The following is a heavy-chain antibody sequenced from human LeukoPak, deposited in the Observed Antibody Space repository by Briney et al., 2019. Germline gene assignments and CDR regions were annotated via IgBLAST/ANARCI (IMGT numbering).Heavy chain of an antibody. J-gene: IGHJ3*02. CDR3: AKTDGDYDIFAFDI. D-gene: IGHD3-9*01. CDR1: GFTFSTYA. CDR2: ISGSGGST. Sequence: GGSLRLSCAASGFTFSTYAMHWVRQAPGKGLGWVSAISGSGGSTYYADSVKGRFTISRDNSKNTLYLQMNSLRAEDTAVYYCAKTDGDYDIFAFDIWGQGTMVTVSS. V-gene: IGHV3-23*01.